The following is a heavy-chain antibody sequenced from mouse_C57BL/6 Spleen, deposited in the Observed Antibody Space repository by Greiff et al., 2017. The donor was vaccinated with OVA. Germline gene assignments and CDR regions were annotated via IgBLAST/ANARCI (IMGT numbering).Heavy chain of an antibody. CDR2: IIPGSGST. D-gene: IGHD1-1*01. V-gene: IGHV1-9*01. Sequence: QVQLKESGAELMKPGASVKLSCKATGYTFTGYWIEWVKQRPGHGLEWIGEIIPGSGSTNYNEKFKGKATFTANTSSNTAYMQLSSLTTEDSAIYYCARWGTITTVVGLDYWGKGTTLTVSS. CDR3: ARWGTITTVVGLDY. CDR1: GYTFTGYW. J-gene: IGHJ2*01.